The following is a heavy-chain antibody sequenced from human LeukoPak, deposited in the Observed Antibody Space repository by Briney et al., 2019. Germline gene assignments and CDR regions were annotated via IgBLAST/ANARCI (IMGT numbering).Heavy chain of an antibody. CDR2: INHSGST. Sequence: SETLSLTCAVYGGSFSGYYWSWIRQPPGKGPEWIGEINHSGSTNYNPSLKSRVTISVDTSKNQFSLKLSSVTAADTAVYYCASSRDGYNYGGWFDPWGQGTLVIVSS. D-gene: IGHD5-24*01. V-gene: IGHV4-34*01. J-gene: IGHJ5*02. CDR3: ASSRDGYNYGGWFDP. CDR1: GGSFSGYY.